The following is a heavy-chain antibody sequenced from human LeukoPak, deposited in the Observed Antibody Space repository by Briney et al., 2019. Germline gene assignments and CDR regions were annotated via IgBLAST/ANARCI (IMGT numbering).Heavy chain of an antibody. CDR3: AKGVARSGAGGYFDY. J-gene: IGHJ4*02. CDR2: ISYDGSNK. Sequence: AGGSLRLSCAASGFTFSSYGMHWVRQAPGKGLEWVAVISYDGSNKYYADSVKGRFTISRDNSKNTLYLQMNSLRAEDTAVYYCAKGVARSGAGGYFDYWGQGTLVTVSS. V-gene: IGHV3-30*18. CDR1: GFTFSSYG. D-gene: IGHD3-10*01.